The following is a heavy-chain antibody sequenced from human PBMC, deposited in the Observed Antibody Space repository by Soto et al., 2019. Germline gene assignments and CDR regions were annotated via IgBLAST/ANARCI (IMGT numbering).Heavy chain of an antibody. CDR2: IYYSGST. CDR1: GGSISSSSYY. V-gene: IGHV4-39*01. J-gene: IGHJ5*02. CDR3: ARGSGSYRNGWFDP. Sequence: PSETLSLTCTVSGGSISSSSYYWGWIRQPPGKGLEWIGSIYYSGSTYYNPSLKSRVTISVDTSKNQFSLKLSSVTAADTAVYYCARGSGSYRNGWFDPWGQGTLVTVSS. D-gene: IGHD1-26*01.